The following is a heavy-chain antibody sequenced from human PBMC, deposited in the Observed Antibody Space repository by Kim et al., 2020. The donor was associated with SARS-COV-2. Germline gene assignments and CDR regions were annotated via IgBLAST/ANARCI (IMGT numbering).Heavy chain of an antibody. Sequence: GGSLRLSCAASGFTFGTYAMTWVRQAPGKGLEWVSAISSSGGVTYYADSVKGRFTVFRDNSKSTLYLQMHSLRAEDAAVYYCAKDLDSSTWSSLYYYNY. V-gene: IGHV3-23*01. CDR3: AKDLDSSTWSSLYYYNY. CDR2: ISSSGGVT. J-gene: IGHJ6*03. CDR1: GFTFGTYA. D-gene: IGHD6-13*01.